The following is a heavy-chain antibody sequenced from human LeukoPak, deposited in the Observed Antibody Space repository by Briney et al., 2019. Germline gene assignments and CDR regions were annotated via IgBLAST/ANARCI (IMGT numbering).Heavy chain of an antibody. Sequence: GASVKVSCKASGYTFTSYDINWVRQATGQGLEWMGWMNPNSGNTGYAQKFQGRVTITRNTSISTAYMELSSLRSEDTAVYYCARGPVPFIQGDAFYIWGQGTMVTVSS. V-gene: IGHV1-8*03. CDR3: ARGPVPFIQGDAFYI. CDR1: GYTFTSYD. J-gene: IGHJ3*02. CDR2: MNPNSGNT. D-gene: IGHD2-2*01.